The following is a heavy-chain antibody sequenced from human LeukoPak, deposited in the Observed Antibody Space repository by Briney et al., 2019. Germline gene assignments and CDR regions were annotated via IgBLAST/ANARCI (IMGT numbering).Heavy chain of an antibody. J-gene: IGHJ4*02. CDR1: GGSFSGYY. CDR3: AGNLGYCSGGSCFLDY. V-gene: IGHV4-34*01. Sequence: SETLSLTCAVYGGSFSGYYWSWIRQPPGKGLEWIGEINHSGSTNYNPSLKSRVTISVDTSKNQFSLKLSSVTAADTAVYYCAGNLGYCSGGSCFLDYWGQGTLVIVSS. CDR2: INHSGST. D-gene: IGHD2-15*01.